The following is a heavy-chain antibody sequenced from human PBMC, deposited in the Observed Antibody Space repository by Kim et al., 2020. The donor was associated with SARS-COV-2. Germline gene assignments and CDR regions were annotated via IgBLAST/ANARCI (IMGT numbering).Heavy chain of an antibody. V-gene: IGHV4-34*01. Sequence: SETLSLTCAVYGGSFSGYYWSWIRQPPGKGLEWIGEINHSGSTNYNPSLKSRVTISVDTSKNQFSLKLSSVTAADTAVYYCARGRGSSSWGSFDYWGQGTLVTVSS. CDR2: INHSGST. CDR1: GGSFSGYY. CDR3: ARGRGSSSWGSFDY. J-gene: IGHJ4*02. D-gene: IGHD6-13*01.